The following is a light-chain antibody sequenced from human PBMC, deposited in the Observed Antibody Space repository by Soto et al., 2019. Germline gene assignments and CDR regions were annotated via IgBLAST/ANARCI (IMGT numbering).Light chain of an antibody. V-gene: IGLV2-14*01. CDR3: RSFTGSTTHV. Sequence: QSALTQPASVSASPGQSITISCTGTSSDIGDYNYVSWYKHDPGQAPRLMIYGVTNRPSGISDRFSASKSGNTASLTISGLQAEDEADYYCRSFTGSTTHVFGTGTKLTVL. J-gene: IGLJ1*01. CDR2: GVT. CDR1: SSDIGDYNY.